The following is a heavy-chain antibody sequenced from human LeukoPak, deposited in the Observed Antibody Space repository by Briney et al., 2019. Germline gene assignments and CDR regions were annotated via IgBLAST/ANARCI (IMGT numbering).Heavy chain of an antibody. J-gene: IGHJ5*02. CDR1: GYTFTVYH. V-gene: IGHV1-2*02. D-gene: IGHD2-8*02. Sequence: ASVTVSCKTSGYTFTVYHIHWVRQAPGQGLEWMGWINPNSGGTNYAQKLQDRVTMTGDTSISTAYMELRSLTSDDAAVYYCGLVASGNWWFDPWGQGTLVTVSS. CDR2: INPNSGGT. CDR3: GLVASGNWWFDP.